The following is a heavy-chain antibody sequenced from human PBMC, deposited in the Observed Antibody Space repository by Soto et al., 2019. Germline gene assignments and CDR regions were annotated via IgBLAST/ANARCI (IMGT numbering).Heavy chain of an antibody. D-gene: IGHD3-10*01. Sequence: GGSLRLSCAASGFTFSSYGMHWVRQAPGKGLEWVAVIWYDGSNKYYADSVKGRFTISRDNSKNTLYLQMNSLRAEDTAAYYCAREWPAGYYYYGMDVWGQGTTVTVSS. CDR3: AREWPAGYYYYGMDV. J-gene: IGHJ6*02. V-gene: IGHV3-33*01. CDR1: GFTFSSYG. CDR2: IWYDGSNK.